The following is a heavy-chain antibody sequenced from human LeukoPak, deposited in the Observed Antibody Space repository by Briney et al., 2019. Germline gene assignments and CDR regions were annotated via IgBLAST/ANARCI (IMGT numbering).Heavy chain of an antibody. CDR2: IYTSGST. CDR1: GGSISSGSYY. Sequence: SQTLSLTCTFSGGSISSGSYYWSWIRQPAGKALEWIGRIYTSGSTNYNPSLKSRVTISVDTSKNQFSLKLSSVTAADTAVYYCARELRFLEWPTHWFDPWGQGTLVTVSS. D-gene: IGHD3-3*01. V-gene: IGHV4-61*02. CDR3: ARELRFLEWPTHWFDP. J-gene: IGHJ5*02.